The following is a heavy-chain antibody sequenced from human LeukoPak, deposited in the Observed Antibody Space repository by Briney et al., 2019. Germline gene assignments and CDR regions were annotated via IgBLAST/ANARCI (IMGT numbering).Heavy chain of an antibody. J-gene: IGHJ3*02. CDR1: GFTFSSYS. CDR2: ISSSSSYI. D-gene: IGHD3-16*01. Sequence: GGSLRLSCAASGFTFSSYSMNWVRQAPGKGLEWVSSISSSSSYIYYADSVKGRFTISRDNAKNSLYLQMNSLRAEDTAVYYCAREARWGAFDIWGQGTMVTVSS. CDR3: AREARWGAFDI. V-gene: IGHV3-21*01.